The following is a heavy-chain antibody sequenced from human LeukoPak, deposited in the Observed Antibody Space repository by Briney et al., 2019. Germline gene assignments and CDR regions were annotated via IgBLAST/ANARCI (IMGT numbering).Heavy chain of an antibody. CDR3: ARGGKLYYSKGLYYYYYMDV. Sequence: SQTLSLTCTVSGGSISSGDYYWSWIRQPPGKGLEWIGYIYYSGSTYYNPSLKSRVTISVDTSKNQFSLKLSSVTAADTAVYYCARGGKLYYSKGLYYYYYMDVWGKGTTVTVSS. CDR2: IYYSGST. D-gene: IGHD4-11*01. V-gene: IGHV4-30-4*08. J-gene: IGHJ6*03. CDR1: GGSISSGDYY.